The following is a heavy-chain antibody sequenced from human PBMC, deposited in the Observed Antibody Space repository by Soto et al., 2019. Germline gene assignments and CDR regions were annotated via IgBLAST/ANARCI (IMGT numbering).Heavy chain of an antibody. CDR1: GGAINDHY. CDR3: ARVRTGYFDY. CDR2: IYYNGNT. Sequence: PSETLSLTCTLSGGAINDHYWSFIRQPPGKVLEWIGYIYYNGNTNYNPSLESRVTISVDRSRNQFSLRLTSLTAADTAVYYCARVRTGYFDYWGRGALVTVSS. J-gene: IGHJ4*02. D-gene: IGHD3-9*01. V-gene: IGHV4-59*11.